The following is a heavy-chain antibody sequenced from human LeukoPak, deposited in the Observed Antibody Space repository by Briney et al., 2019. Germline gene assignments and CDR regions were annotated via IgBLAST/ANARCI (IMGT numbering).Heavy chain of an antibody. D-gene: IGHD3-3*01. CDR3: ASTQIFGADAGQNWFDP. CDR1: GGSISSGGYS. J-gene: IGHJ5*02. CDR2: IYHSGST. Sequence: SQTLSLTCAVSGGSISSGGYSWSWIRQPPGKGLEWIGYIYHSGSTYYNPSLKSRVTISVDRSKNQFSLKLSSVTAADTAVYYCASTQIFGADAGQNWFDPWGQGTLVTVSS. V-gene: IGHV4-30-2*01.